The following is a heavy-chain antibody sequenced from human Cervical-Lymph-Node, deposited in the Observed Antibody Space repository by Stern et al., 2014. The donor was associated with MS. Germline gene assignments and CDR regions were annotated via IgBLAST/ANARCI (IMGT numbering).Heavy chain of an antibody. D-gene: IGHD5-18*01. V-gene: IGHV3-13*01. J-gene: IGHJ4*02. CDR2: IGTAGDT. CDR3: ARGRTYSYGSYYFDY. Sequence: EMQLVESGGGLVQPGGSLRLSCAASGFTFSSYDMHWVRQATGKGLEWVSAIGTAGDTYYPGSVKGRFTISRENAKNSLYLQMNSLRAGDTAVYYCARGRTYSYGSYYFDYWGQGTLVTVSS. CDR1: GFTFSSYD.